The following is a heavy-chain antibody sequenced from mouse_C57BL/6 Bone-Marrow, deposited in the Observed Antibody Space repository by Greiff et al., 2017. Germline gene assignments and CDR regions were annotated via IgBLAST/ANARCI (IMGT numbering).Heavy chain of an antibody. CDR3: ASGFTPREN. CDR1: GYAFSSSW. D-gene: IGHD1-1*01. CDR2: IYPGDGDT. J-gene: IGHJ4*01. Sequence: QVQLQQSGPELVKPGASVEISCKASGYAFSSSWMNWVKQRPGKGLEWIGRIYPGDGDTNYNGKFKGKATLTADKSSSTAYMQLSSLTSEDSAVYFCASGFTPRENWGQGTSVTVSS. V-gene: IGHV1-82*01.